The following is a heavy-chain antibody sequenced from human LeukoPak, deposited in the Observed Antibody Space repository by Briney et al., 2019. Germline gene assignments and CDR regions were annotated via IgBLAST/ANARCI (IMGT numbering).Heavy chain of an antibody. CDR2: IKQDGSEK. CDR3: ARAMDI. CDR1: GFTFTSYW. V-gene: IGHV3-7*03. J-gene: IGHJ3*02. Sequence: GGSLRLSCAASGFTFTSYWMTWVRQAPGKGLEWVANIKQDGSEKYYVGSVKGRFTISRDNAKNSLYLQMSSLRAEDTVVYYCARAMDIWGQGTMVTVSS.